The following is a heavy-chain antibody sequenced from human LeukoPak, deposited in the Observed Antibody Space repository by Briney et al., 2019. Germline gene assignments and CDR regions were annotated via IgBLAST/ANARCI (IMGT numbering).Heavy chain of an antibody. J-gene: IGHJ4*02. D-gene: IGHD5-18*01. CDR1: GGSISTYY. Sequence: PSETLSLTCTVSGGSISTYYWSWIRQPPGKGLEWIGYIYYSGSTNYNPSLKSRVTMSVDTPKNQFSLKMSSVTAADTAVYYCARRGYGYDDYWGQGTLVTVSS. V-gene: IGHV4-59*01. CDR3: ARRGYGYDDY. CDR2: IYYSGST.